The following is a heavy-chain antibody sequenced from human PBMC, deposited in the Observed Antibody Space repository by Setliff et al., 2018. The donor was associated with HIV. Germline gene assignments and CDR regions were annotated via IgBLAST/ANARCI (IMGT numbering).Heavy chain of an antibody. V-gene: IGHV4-34*01. J-gene: IGHJ4*02. CDR1: GGSFSGYY. Sequence: PSETLSLTCAVYGGSFSGYYWSWIRQPPGKGLEWIGEINHSGSTNYNPSLKSRITISLDTSKNQFSLRLSSVAAGDTAVYYCARSTVPAASGYYYFEYWGQGTLVTVSS. D-gene: IGHD3-3*01. CDR3: ARSTVPAASGYYYFEY. CDR2: INHSGST.